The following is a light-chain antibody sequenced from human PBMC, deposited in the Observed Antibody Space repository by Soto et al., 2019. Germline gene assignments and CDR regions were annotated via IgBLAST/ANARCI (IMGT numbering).Light chain of an antibody. J-gene: IGKJ4*02. CDR2: DAS. V-gene: IGKV3D-15*01. CDR3: QQYNNWPRT. CDR1: QSISRT. Sequence: ETLLTQKPATVCCAPEESTSLWCRASQSISRTLAWYQQKSGQPPRLLIYDASTRATGFPARFSGSGSGTEFTLTSSSLQPEDFAVYSCQQYNNWPRTFAGGTKVDIK.